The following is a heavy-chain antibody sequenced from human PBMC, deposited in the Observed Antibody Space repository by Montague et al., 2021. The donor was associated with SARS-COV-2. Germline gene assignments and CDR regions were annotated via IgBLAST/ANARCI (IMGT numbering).Heavy chain of an antibody. CDR3: ARGVSYGSGFLSE. Sequence: TLSLTCNVSGDSISGSRHFWNWIRQHPGKGLEWIGYINHTGTTHYRPSLKSRATLSVDISQNQFSLKLNSMTAADTAIYYCARGVSYGSGFLSEWGPGTLVIVSS. CDR2: INHTGTT. CDR1: GDSISGSRHF. V-gene: IGHV4-31*03. J-gene: IGHJ4*02. D-gene: IGHD3-10*01.